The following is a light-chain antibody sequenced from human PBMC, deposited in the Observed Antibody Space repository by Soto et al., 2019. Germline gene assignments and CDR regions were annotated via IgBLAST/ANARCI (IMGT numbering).Light chain of an antibody. CDR1: QSVSSY. Sequence: EIVLTQSPATLSLSPGERATLSCRASQSVSSYLAWYQQKPGQAPRLLIYDASNRATGIPARFSGSGSGTDFTLTISSLEPEDLAVYYCQHYYIWPWTFGQGTKVDIK. CDR2: DAS. CDR3: QHYYIWPWT. V-gene: IGKV3-11*01. J-gene: IGKJ1*01.